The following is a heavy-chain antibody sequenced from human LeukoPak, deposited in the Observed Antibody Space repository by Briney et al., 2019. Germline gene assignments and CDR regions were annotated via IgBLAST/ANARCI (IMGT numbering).Heavy chain of an antibody. D-gene: IGHD3-22*01. CDR2: INPSGGST. CDR3: ASLSPDDSSGLSGDY. CDR1: GYTFTSYY. Sequence: GASVKVSCTASGYTFTSYYMRWVRQAPGQGLEWMGIINPSGGSTSYAQKFQGRVTMTRDTSTSTVYMELSSLRSEDTAVYYCASLSPDDSSGLSGDYWGQGTLVTVSS. V-gene: IGHV1-46*01. J-gene: IGHJ4*02.